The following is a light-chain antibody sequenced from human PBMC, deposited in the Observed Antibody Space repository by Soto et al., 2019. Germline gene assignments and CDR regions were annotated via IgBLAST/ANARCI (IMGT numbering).Light chain of an antibody. J-gene: IGKJ2*03. Sequence: EIVLTQSPGTLSLSPGERATLSCRASQSVSRSHLAWYQQKPGQAPRLLIYGASSRATGIADRFSCSGSVTDFTLTISRLDPEDFALYYCQQYGNSPPYSFGQGTKLEIK. CDR1: QSVSRSH. V-gene: IGKV3-20*01. CDR2: GAS. CDR3: QQYGNSPPYS.